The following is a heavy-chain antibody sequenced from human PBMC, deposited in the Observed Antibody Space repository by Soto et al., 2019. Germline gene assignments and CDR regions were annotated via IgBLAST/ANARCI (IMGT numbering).Heavy chain of an antibody. CDR2: ISYDASSK. V-gene: IGHV3-30*18. D-gene: IGHD6-13*01. CDR3: AKDRSGSWALDF. Sequence: QVQLVESGGGVVQPGRSLRLSCAASGFTFSTYAMHWVRQAPGKGLDWVAVISYDASSKNYEDSVKGRFTISRDHSKNTLYLQMYSLTPEDTAVYYCAKDRSGSWALDFWGQGTLVTVSS. CDR1: GFTFSTYA. J-gene: IGHJ4*02.